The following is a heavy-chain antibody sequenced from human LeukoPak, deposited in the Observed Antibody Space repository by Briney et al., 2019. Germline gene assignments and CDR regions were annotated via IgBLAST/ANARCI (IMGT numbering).Heavy chain of an antibody. V-gene: IGHV3-64*01. J-gene: IGHJ4*02. CDR1: GFTFSSYA. Sequence: GGSLRLSCAASGFTFSSYAMHWVRQAPGKGLEYVSAISSNGGSTYYANSVKGRFTISRDNSKNTLYLQMGSLRAEDMAVYYCAREFPYSSGATDYWGQGTLVTVSS. CDR2: ISSNGGST. D-gene: IGHD6-19*01. CDR3: AREFPYSSGATDY.